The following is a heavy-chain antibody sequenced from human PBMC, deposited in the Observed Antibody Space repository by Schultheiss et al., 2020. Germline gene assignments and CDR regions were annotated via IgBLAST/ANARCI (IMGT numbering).Heavy chain of an antibody. J-gene: IGHJ6*02. D-gene: IGHD5-12*01. CDR3: AKVSGYDYVIDYYYGMDV. CDR1: GFTFSSYA. Sequence: ESMRLSCAASGFTFSSYAMSWVRQAPGKGLEWIGEINHSGSTNYNPSLKSRVTISVDTSKNQFSLKLSSVTAADTAVYYCAKVSGYDYVIDYYYGMDVWGPGTTVTVSS. V-gene: IGHV4-34*01. CDR2: INHSGST.